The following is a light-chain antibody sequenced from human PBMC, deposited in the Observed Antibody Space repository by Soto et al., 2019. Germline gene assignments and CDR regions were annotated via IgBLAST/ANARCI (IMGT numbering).Light chain of an antibody. CDR3: MQPLQSWT. J-gene: IGKJ1*01. CDR2: LGS. Sequence: DMVMTQSPLSLPVTPGEPASTSCRSSQSLLHSNGYNYLDWYLQKPGQSPQLLIYLGSNRASGVPDRFSGSGSGTDFTLKISRVEAEDVGVYYCMQPLQSWTFGQGTKVDIK. CDR1: QSLLHSNGYNY. V-gene: IGKV2-28*01.